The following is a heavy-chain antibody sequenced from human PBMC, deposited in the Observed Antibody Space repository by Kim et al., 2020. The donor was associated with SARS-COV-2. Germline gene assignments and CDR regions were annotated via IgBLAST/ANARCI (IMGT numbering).Heavy chain of an antibody. D-gene: IGHD3-22*01. V-gene: IGHV4-31*02. J-gene: IGHJ5*02. Sequence: PSLKSRVTISVDTSKNQFSLKLSSVTAADTAVYYCARGVYYDSSPIWFDPWGQGTLVTVSS. CDR3: ARGVYYDSSPIWFDP.